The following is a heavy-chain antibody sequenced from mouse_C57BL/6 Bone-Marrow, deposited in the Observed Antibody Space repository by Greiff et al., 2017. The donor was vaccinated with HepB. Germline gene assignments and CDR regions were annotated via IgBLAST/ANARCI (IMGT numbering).Heavy chain of an antibody. CDR3: AKPPYYYGSREALAY. Sequence: QVQLQQSGPGLVQPSQSLSITCTVSGFSLTSYGVHWVRQSPGKGLEWLGVIWRGGSTDYNAAFMSRLSITKDNSKSQVFFKMNSLQADDTAIYYCAKPPYYYGSREALAYWGQGTLVTVSA. V-gene: IGHV2-5*01. CDR1: GFSLTSYG. CDR2: IWRGGST. J-gene: IGHJ3*01. D-gene: IGHD1-1*01.